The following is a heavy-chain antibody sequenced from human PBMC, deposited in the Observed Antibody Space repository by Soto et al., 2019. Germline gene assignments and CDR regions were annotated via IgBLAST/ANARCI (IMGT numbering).Heavy chain of an antibody. J-gene: IGHJ5*02. V-gene: IGHV3-66*04. CDR3: AQHDWFDP. CDR1: GFTVSSHY. Sequence: GGSLRLSCAVSGFTVSSHYMSWVRQAPGKGLEWVSVIYSGGSTYYADSVKGRFTISRDNSKNTLYLQMNSLRAEDSAVYYCAQHDWFDPWGQGTLVTSPQ. CDR2: IYSGGST.